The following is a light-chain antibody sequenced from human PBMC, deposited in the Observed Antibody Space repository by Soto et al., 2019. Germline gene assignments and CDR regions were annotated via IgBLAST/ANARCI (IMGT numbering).Light chain of an antibody. CDR3: QQSYSTWT. Sequence: DIQLTQSPSSLSASVGDRVTITCRASQSISSYLNWYQQKSGKGPNLLIYAASNLQSGVPSRFSGSGSGTDFTLTISSLHPEDFATYYCQQSYSTWTFGQGTKVEIK. V-gene: IGKV1-39*01. CDR2: AAS. J-gene: IGKJ1*01. CDR1: QSISSY.